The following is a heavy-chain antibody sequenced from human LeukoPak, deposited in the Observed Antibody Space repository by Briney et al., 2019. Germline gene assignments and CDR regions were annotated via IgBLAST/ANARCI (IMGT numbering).Heavy chain of an antibody. CDR1: GYTCTSYA. V-gene: IGHV1-3*01. D-gene: IGHD5-12*01. J-gene: IGHJ4*02. CDR3: ARGDSGYDSFDY. Sequence: GASVTVSCNASGYTCTSYAMHWVRQAPGQRLEWMGWINAGNGNTKYSQKFQGRVTITRDTSASTAYMELSSLRSEGTAVYYCARGDSGYDSFDYWGQGNLVTVSS. CDR2: INAGNGNT.